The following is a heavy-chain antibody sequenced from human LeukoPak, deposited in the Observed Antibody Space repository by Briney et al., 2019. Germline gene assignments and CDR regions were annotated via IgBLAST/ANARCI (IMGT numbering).Heavy chain of an antibody. D-gene: IGHD1-20*01. V-gene: IGHV4-34*01. Sequence: PSETLSLTCAVYGGSFSGYYWSWIRQPPGKGLEWIGEINHSGSTNYNPSLKSRVTISVDTSKNQFSLKLSSVTAADTAVYYCARDRYNWNRPYYYGMDVWGQWTTVTVSS. CDR2: INHSGST. CDR1: GGSFSGYY. J-gene: IGHJ6*02. CDR3: ARDRYNWNRPYYYGMDV.